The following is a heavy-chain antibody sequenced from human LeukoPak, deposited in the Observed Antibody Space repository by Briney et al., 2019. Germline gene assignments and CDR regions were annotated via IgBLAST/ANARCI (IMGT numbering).Heavy chain of an antibody. CDR3: AKRMGPSIAAADLDY. V-gene: IGHV3-30*18. CDR1: GFTFSSFG. CDR2: ISYDGINK. J-gene: IGHJ4*02. Sequence: PGGSLRLSCAASGFTFSSFGMYWVRQAPGKGLEWVAVISYDGINKYYADSVKGRFTISRDNSKNTLSLQMNSLRVEDTAVYYCAKRMGPSIAAADLDYWGQGTLVTVSS. D-gene: IGHD6-13*01.